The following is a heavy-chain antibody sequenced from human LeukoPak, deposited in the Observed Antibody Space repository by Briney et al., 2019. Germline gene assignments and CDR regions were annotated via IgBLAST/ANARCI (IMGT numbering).Heavy chain of an antibody. V-gene: IGHV3-30*04. Sequence: GGSLRLSCAASGFTFSSYAMHWVRQAPGKGLEWVAVISYDGSNKYYADSVKGRFTISRDNSKNMLYLQMNSLRAVDTAVYYCASSGTQPSPFDYWGQGTLVTVSS. CDR2: ISYDGSNK. J-gene: IGHJ4*02. CDR3: ASSGTQPSPFDY. D-gene: IGHD1-1*01. CDR1: GFTFSSYA.